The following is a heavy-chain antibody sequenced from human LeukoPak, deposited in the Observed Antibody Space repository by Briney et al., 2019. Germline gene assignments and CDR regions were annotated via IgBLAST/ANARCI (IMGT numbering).Heavy chain of an antibody. Sequence: PGGSLRLSCAASGFTFSSYSMNWVRQSPGKGLEWVSSISSDSRHIYYADSVKGRFTISRDNARNSLYLQMNSLRAEDTAVYYCARGEWSSSPFDYWGQGTLVTVSS. CDR1: GFTFSSYS. V-gene: IGHV3-21*01. D-gene: IGHD6-6*01. CDR3: ARGEWSSSPFDY. CDR2: ISSDSRHI. J-gene: IGHJ4*02.